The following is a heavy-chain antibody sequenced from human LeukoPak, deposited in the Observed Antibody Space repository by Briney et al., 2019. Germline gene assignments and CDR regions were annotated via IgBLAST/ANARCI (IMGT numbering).Heavy chain of an antibody. Sequence: PGRSLRLSCAASGFTFDDYAMHWVRQAPGKGLEWVSGISWNSGNIGCADSVKGRFTISRDNAKNSLYLQMNSLRAEDTALYYCAKDVGGYYDGSAPNQWGQGTLVTVSS. J-gene: IGHJ4*02. CDR2: ISWNSGNI. CDR1: GFTFDDYA. CDR3: AKDVGGYYDGSAPNQ. V-gene: IGHV3-9*01. D-gene: IGHD3-22*01.